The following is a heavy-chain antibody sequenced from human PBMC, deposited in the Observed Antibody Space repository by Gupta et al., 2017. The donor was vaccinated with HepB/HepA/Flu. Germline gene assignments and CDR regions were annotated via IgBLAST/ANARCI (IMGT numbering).Heavy chain of an antibody. Sequence: EVQLFESGGGLVQPGGSLTLSCTVSGFTFSTYAMTWVRQAPGKGLEWVSAISYSGKRTYYAESLKGRFTISRDNSKSILFLQMSSLRAEDTALYYCVQDHREGEGKWGQGTLVTVSS. CDR3: VQDHREGEGK. V-gene: IGHV3-23*01. J-gene: IGHJ4*02. CDR2: ISYSGKRT. CDR1: GFTFSTYA. D-gene: IGHD2-21*01.